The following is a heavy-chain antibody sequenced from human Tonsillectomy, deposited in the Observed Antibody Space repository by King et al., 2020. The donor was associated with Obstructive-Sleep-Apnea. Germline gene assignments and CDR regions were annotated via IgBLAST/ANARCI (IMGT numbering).Heavy chain of an antibody. Sequence: VQLVESGGSLVKPGGSLRLSCTASGFTFITYSMHWVRQAPGKGLEWVSSISNTGTYMYYADSVKGRFTISRDNAKNSLFLQMNSLRAEDTAVYYCARGYDISTGYSGDSWGQGTLVTVSS. D-gene: IGHD3-9*01. V-gene: IGHV3-21*01. J-gene: IGHJ5*01. CDR3: ARGYDISTGYSGDS. CDR1: GFTFITYS. CDR2: ISNTGTYM.